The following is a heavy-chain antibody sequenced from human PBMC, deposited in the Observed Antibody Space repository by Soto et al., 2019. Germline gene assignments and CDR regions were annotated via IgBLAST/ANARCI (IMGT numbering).Heavy chain of an antibody. J-gene: IGHJ6*02. V-gene: IGHV4-39*01. Sequence: SETLSLTCTVSGGSIGSSSYYWGWIRQPPGKGLEWIGSIYYSGSTYYNPSLKSRVTISVDTSKNQFSLKLSPVTAADTAVYYCASPSGSHGNYGMDVWGQGTTVTVSS. CDR1: GGSIGSSSYY. CDR2: IYYSGST. CDR3: ASPSGSHGNYGMDV. D-gene: IGHD1-26*01.